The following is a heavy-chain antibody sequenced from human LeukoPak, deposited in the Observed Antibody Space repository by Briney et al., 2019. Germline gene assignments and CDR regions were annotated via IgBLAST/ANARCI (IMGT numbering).Heavy chain of an antibody. J-gene: IGHJ6*02. CDR1: GGSISSSNW. CDR3: ASQEKSGYSYGAYYYGMDV. Sequence: SGTLSLTCAVSGGSISSSNWWSWVRQPPGKGLEWIGEIYHSGSTNYNPSLKSRVTISVDKSKNQFSLKLSSVTAADTAVYYCASQEKSGYSYGAYYYGMDVWGQGTTVTVSS. D-gene: IGHD5-18*01. CDR2: IYHSGST. V-gene: IGHV4-4*02.